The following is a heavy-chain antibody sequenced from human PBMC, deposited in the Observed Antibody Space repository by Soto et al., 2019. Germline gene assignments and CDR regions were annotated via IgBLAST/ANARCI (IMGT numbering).Heavy chain of an antibody. J-gene: IGHJ6*02. D-gene: IGHD6-13*01. CDR1: GFTVSSTY. CDR3: ARDRIEAAGTPRFNYYYGMDV. Sequence: PGGSLRLSCAASGFTVSSTYMTWVRQAPGKGLEWVSVIYGGLTTSYADSVKGRFTISRDNSKNTVFLQMSSLRGEDTAVYYCARDRIEAAGTPRFNYYYGMDVWGQGTTVTVSS. CDR2: IYGGLTT. V-gene: IGHV3-53*01.